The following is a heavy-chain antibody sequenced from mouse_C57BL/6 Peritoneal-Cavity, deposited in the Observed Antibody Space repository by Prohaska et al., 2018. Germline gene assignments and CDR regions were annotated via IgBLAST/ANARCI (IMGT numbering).Heavy chain of an antibody. D-gene: IGHD1-1*01. CDR1: GFTFSDYG. CDR2: ISSGSSTI. Sequence: EVQLVESGGGLVKPGGSLKLSCAAFGFTFSDYGMHWVRQAPEKVLELVAYISSGSSTIYYADTVKGRFTISRDNAKNTLFLQMTSLRSEDTAIYYCATPYYGSSSYWYFDVWGTGTTVTVSS. CDR3: ATPYYGSSSYWYFDV. V-gene: IGHV5-17*01. J-gene: IGHJ1*03.